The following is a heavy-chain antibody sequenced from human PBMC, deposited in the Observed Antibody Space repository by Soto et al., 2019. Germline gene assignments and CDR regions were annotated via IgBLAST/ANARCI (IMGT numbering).Heavy chain of an antibody. Sequence: PGGSLRLSCAASGFTFSSYAMHWVRQAPGKGLEWVAVISYDGSNKYYADSVKGRFTISRDNSKNTLYLQMNSLRAEDTAVYYCARDLSHGDYVNDHYGEFDYWGQGT. CDR1: GFTFSSYA. J-gene: IGHJ4*02. CDR2: ISYDGSNK. V-gene: IGHV3-30-3*01. D-gene: IGHD4-17*01. CDR3: ARDLSHGDYVNDHYGEFDY.